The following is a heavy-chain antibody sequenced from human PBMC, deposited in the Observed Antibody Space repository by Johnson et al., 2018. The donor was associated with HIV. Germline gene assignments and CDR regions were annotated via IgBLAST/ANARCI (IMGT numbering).Heavy chain of an antibody. CDR1: RFTFDSYG. Sequence: QEQLVESGGGVVQPGGSLRLSCAASRFTFDSYGMHWVRQAPGRGLEWLAVIWYDASKKYYADSVKGRFTISRDNSKNTLYLQMNSLRAEDTAVYYCAKGDKAYSYPLDAFDIWGQGTMVTVSP. J-gene: IGHJ3*02. CDR2: IWYDASKK. V-gene: IGHV3-33*06. CDR3: AKGDKAYSYPLDAFDI. D-gene: IGHD5-18*01.